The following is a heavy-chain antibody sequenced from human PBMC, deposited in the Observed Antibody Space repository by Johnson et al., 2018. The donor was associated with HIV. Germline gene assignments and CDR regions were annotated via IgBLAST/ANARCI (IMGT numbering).Heavy chain of an antibody. Sequence: DVQLVESGGGVVRPGGSLRLSCAASGFTFDDYGMSWVRQAPGKGLEWVSGINWNGGSTGYADSVKGRFTISRDNAKNALDLQMNSLRAEDTAVYYCASEGLAGNAFDIWGQGTMVTVSS. CDR1: GFTFDDYG. CDR3: ASEGLAGNAFDI. CDR2: INWNGGST. D-gene: IGHD6-19*01. J-gene: IGHJ3*02. V-gene: IGHV3-20*04.